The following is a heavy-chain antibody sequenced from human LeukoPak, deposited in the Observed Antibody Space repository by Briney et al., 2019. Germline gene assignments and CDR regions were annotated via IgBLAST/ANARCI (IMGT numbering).Heavy chain of an antibody. CDR3: ARETPYGSGSYPFDY. J-gene: IGHJ4*02. Sequence: PSETLSLTCTVSGGSISSSSYYWGWIRQPPGKGLEWIGSIYYNGSTYYNPSLKSRVTISVDTSKNQFSLKLSSVTAADTAVYYCARETPYGSGSYPFDYWGQGILVTVSS. CDR2: IYYNGST. CDR1: GGSISSSSYY. D-gene: IGHD3-10*01. V-gene: IGHV4-39*07.